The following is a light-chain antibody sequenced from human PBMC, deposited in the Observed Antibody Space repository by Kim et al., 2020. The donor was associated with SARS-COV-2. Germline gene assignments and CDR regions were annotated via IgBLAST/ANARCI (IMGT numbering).Light chain of an antibody. CDR1: KLGDKY. V-gene: IGLV3-1*01. CDR3: QAWDSSTAV. Sequence: VSPEQTASITCAGDKLGDKYACWYQQKPGQSPVLVIYQDSKRPSGIPERFSGSNSGNTATLTISGTQAMDEADYYCQAWDSSTAVFGGGTQLTVL. J-gene: IGLJ2*01. CDR2: QDS.